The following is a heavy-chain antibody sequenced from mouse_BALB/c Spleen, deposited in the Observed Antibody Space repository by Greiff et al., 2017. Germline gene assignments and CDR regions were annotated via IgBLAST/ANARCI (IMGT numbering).Heavy chain of an antibody. CDR1: GYSITSDYA. Sequence: DVQLQESGPGLVKPSQSLSLTCTVTGYSITSDYAWNWIRQFPGNKLEWMGYISYSGSTSYNPSLKSRISITRDTSKNQFFLQLNSVTTEDTATYYCARKNYYGSSADYYAMDYWGQGTSVTVSS. CDR3: ARKNYYGSSADYYAMDY. D-gene: IGHD1-1*01. CDR2: ISYSGST. V-gene: IGHV3-2*02. J-gene: IGHJ4*01.